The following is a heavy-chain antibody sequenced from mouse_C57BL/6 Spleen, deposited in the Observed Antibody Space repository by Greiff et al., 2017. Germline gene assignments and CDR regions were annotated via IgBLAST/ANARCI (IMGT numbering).Heavy chain of an antibody. V-gene: IGHV1-26*01. CDR1: GYTFTDYY. CDR3: ASYAY. CDR2: INPNNGGT. Sequence: VQLQQSGPELVKPGASVKISCKASGYTFTDYYMNWVKQSHGKSLEWIGDINPNNGGTSYNQKFKGKATLTVDKSSSTAYMQLRSLTSEDSAVYYCASYAYWGQGTLVTVAA. J-gene: IGHJ3*01.